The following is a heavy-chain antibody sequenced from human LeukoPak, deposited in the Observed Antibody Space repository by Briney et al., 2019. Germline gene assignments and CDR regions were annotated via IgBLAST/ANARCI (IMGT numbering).Heavy chain of an antibody. CDR2: INHSGST. D-gene: IGHD2-2*01. Sequence: SETLSLTCAVYGGSFSGYYWSWIRQPPGKGLEWIGEINHSGSTNYNPSLKSRVTISVDKSKNQFTLKLSSVTAADTAVYYCARVRYCISTSCFLSCYFDYWGQGTLVTVSS. CDR3: ARVRYCISTSCFLSCYFDY. J-gene: IGHJ4*02. CDR1: GGSFSGYY. V-gene: IGHV4-34*01.